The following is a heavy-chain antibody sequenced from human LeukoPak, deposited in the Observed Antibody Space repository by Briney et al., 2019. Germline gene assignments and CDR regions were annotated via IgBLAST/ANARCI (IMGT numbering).Heavy chain of an antibody. J-gene: IGHJ3*02. V-gene: IGHV3-30*02. CDR1: GFSFSTYG. CDR3: ANASHGAFAI. CDR2: IRYDGSNK. Sequence: PGGSLRLSCAASGFSFSTYGMHWVRQAPGKGLEWVAFIRYDGSNKYYADSVKGRFTISRDNSKNTLYLQVNSLRAEDTAVYYCANASHGAFAIWGQGTLVTVSS.